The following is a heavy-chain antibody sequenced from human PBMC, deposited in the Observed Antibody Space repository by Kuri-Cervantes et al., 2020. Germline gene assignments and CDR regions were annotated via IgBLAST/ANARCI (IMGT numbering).Heavy chain of an antibody. J-gene: IGHJ4*02. CDR2: ITPDGGAK. CDR1: GFTFSQSW. Sequence: GGSLRLSCAASGFTFSQSWMTWIRQAPGKGLEWVANITPDGGAKHCVASVKGRFTISRDNVHNSLYLQMNSLRAEDTAVYYCARGNYGDYQACNYWGQGTLVTVSS. V-gene: IGHV3-7*04. D-gene: IGHD4-17*01. CDR3: ARGNYGDYQACNY.